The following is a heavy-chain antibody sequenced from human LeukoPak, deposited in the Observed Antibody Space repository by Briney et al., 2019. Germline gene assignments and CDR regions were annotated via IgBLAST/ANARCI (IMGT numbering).Heavy chain of an antibody. V-gene: IGHV4-39*01. CDR1: GDSISSSNYY. Sequence: PSETLSLTCTVSGDSISSSNYYWGWIRQPPGKGPEWIGSIYYSGTTYHNPSLKSRFTISVDTSRNQFSLKVSSVPDADTAVYYCARQRRYDYYMDVWGKGTTVTVSS. CDR3: ARQRRYDYYMDV. D-gene: IGHD3-9*01. CDR2: IYYSGTT. J-gene: IGHJ6*03.